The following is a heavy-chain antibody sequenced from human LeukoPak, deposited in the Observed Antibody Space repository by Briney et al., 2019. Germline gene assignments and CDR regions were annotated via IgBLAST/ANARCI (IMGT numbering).Heavy chain of an antibody. Sequence: GGSLRLSCAASGFTFSSYTMSWVRQAPGKGVEWVSSISGSGDSRYHADSVRGRFSISRDNSKNTVYLQMNSLRAEDTAVYYCAKDLVVSFSDFWSGYPLDYWGQGTLVTVSS. V-gene: IGHV3-23*01. D-gene: IGHD3-3*01. CDR1: GFTFSSYT. J-gene: IGHJ4*02. CDR3: AKDLVVSFSDFWSGYPLDY. CDR2: ISGSGDSR.